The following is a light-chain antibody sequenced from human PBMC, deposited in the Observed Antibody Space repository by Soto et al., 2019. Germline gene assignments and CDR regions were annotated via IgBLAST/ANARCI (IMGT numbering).Light chain of an antibody. J-gene: IGKJ1*01. Sequence: EIVLTHSPGTLSLSPCERATLSFSASQSVSSSSLAWYQQKPGQAPRLLIYGASSRVTGFPDRFSGSGSGTDFTLTINGLEPDDFAVYYCQQYGSSPWTFGQGTKVDI. CDR3: QQYGSSPWT. CDR1: QSVSSSS. CDR2: GAS. V-gene: IGKV3-20*01.